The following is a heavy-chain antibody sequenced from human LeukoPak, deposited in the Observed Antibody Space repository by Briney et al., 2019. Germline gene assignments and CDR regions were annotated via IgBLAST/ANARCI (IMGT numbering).Heavy chain of an antibody. Sequence: PSETLSLTCTVSGGSISSGSYLWSWIRQPAGKGLEWIGRIYTSGSTNYNPSLKSRVTISVDTSKNQFSLKLSSVTAADTAMYYCARDRGSGWSFDPWGQGTQVTVSS. V-gene: IGHV4-61*02. CDR1: GGSISSGSYL. CDR2: IYTSGST. D-gene: IGHD6-19*01. J-gene: IGHJ5*02. CDR3: ARDRGSGWSFDP.